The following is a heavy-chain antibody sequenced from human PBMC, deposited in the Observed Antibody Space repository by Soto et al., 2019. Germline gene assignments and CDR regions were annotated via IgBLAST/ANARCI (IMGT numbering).Heavy chain of an antibody. V-gene: IGHV3-74*01. CDR1: GFTFDYYW. J-gene: IGHJ3*01. CDR2: IYSDGTST. D-gene: IGHD1-26*01. Sequence: EVPLVESGGGLVQPGESLRLSCAASGFTFDYYWMHWVRQAPGKGLVWVSRIYSDGTSTTYADSVKGRFTISRDNAKNTVSLQINSLRADDTAVYYCARGDRGAFDLWGQGTVVIVSS. CDR3: ARGDRGAFDL.